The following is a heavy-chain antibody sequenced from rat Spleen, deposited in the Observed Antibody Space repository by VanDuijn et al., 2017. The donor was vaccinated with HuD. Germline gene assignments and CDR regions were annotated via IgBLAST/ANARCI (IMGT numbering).Heavy chain of an antibody. Sequence: EVQLVESGGGLVQPGRSLKLSCAASGFTFSDYNMAWVRQAPKKGLEWVATISYDGSSTYYRDSVKGRFTISRDNAENTVYLQMNSLRSEDTATYYCANSGYGDYWFAYWGQGTLVTVSS. CDR2: ISYDGSST. J-gene: IGHJ3*01. V-gene: IGHV5-7*01. D-gene: IGHD4-3*01. CDR1: GFTFSDYN. CDR3: ANSGYGDYWFAY.